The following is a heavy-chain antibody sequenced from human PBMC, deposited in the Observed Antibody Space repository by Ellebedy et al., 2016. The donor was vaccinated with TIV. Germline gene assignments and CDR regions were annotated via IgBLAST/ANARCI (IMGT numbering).Heavy chain of an antibody. CDR3: ARVRYSSSWYDY. Sequence: MPSETLSLTCTVSGGSISSYYWSWIRQPPGKGLEWIGYIYYSGSTNYNPSLKSRVTISVDTSKNQFSLKLSSVTAADTAVYYCARVRYSSSWYDYWGQGTLVTVSS. CDR2: IYYSGST. CDR1: GGSISSYY. D-gene: IGHD6-13*01. J-gene: IGHJ4*02. V-gene: IGHV4-59*12.